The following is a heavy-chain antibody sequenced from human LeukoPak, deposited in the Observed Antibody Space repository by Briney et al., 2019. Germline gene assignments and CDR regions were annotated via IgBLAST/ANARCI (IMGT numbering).Heavy chain of an antibody. Sequence: GASVKVSCKASGYTFTSYDINWVRQATGQGLEWMGWMNPNSGNTGYAQKLQGRVTMTRNTSISTAYMELSSLRSEDTAVYYCARSRWSDGYSSSWYSYWGQGTLVTVSS. CDR3: ARSRWSDGYSSSWYSY. J-gene: IGHJ4*02. CDR2: MNPNSGNT. CDR1: GYTFTSYD. D-gene: IGHD6-13*01. V-gene: IGHV1-8*01.